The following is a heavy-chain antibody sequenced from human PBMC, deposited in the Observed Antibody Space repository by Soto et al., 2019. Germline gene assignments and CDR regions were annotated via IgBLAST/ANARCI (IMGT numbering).Heavy chain of an antibody. D-gene: IGHD3-16*01. J-gene: IGHJ6*02. CDR1: GYTFANYA. V-gene: IGHV1-18*01. CDR3: ARGGGLSVHGMDV. Sequence: VRLLQSGAEVKKPGASVKVSCKASGYTFANYAITWVRQATGQGLEWMGWISAYNGATNYAQKLQGRGTMTTDTSTSTACMALRSLGSDDRAVYYCARGGGLSVHGMDVWGQGTTVTVSS. CDR2: ISAYNGAT.